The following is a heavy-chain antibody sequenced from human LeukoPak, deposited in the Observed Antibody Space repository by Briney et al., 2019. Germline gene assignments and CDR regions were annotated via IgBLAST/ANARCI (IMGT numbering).Heavy chain of an antibody. CDR2: INPNSGGT. CDR3: ARGAIMITFGGRDAFDI. D-gene: IGHD3-16*01. Sequence: ASVKVSCKASGYTFTDYYMHWVRQAPGQGLEWMGWINPNSGGTNYAQKFQGRVTMTRDTSISTAYMELSRLRSDDTAVYYCARGAIMITFGGRDAFDIWGQGTMVTVSS. J-gene: IGHJ3*02. CDR1: GYTFTDYY. V-gene: IGHV1-2*02.